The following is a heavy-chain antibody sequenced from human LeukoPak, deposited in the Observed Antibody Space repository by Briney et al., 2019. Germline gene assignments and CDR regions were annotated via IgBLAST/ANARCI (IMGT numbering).Heavy chain of an antibody. V-gene: IGHV3-30*18. Sequence: PGGSLRLSCAASGFTFSSYSMNWVRQAPGKGLEWVAVISYDGSNKYYADSVKGRFTISRDNSKNTLYLQMNSLRAEDTAVYYCAKEGAYCGGDCYPDAFDIWGQGTMVTVSS. D-gene: IGHD2-21*02. CDR1: GFTFSSYS. J-gene: IGHJ3*02. CDR3: AKEGAYCGGDCYPDAFDI. CDR2: ISYDGSNK.